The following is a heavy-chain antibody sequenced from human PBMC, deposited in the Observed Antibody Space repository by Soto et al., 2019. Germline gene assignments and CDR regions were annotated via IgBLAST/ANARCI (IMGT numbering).Heavy chain of an antibody. CDR1: SGSSSSRNW. V-gene: IGHV4-4*02. J-gene: IGHJ4*02. D-gene: IGHD3-3*01. Sequence: PSETLSLTCAVSSGSSSSRNWWSWVRQPPGKGLEWIGEIYHSGSTNYNPSLKSRVTISEDKSKNQFSLQLSSVTAADTAVYYCVVTRRFLEWLVLFDYWGQGILVTV. CDR2: IYHSGST. CDR3: VVTRRFLEWLVLFDY.